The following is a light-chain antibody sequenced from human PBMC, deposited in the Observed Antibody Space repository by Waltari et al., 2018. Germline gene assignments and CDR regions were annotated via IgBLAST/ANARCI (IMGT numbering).Light chain of an antibody. V-gene: IGKV3-11*01. CDR2: DAS. CDR1: QSVTRY. Sequence: EIVWTQSPATLSLSPGERATLSCRASQSVTRYLGWYQLKPGQAPRLLIYDASDRAPGIPTRFSGGGSETDFTLTISSLEPEDFAFYYCQQRKEWPLTFGGGTKVEIK. CDR3: QQRKEWPLT. J-gene: IGKJ4*01.